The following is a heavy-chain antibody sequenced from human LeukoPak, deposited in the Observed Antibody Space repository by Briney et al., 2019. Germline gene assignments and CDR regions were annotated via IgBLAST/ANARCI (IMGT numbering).Heavy chain of an antibody. Sequence: GGSLRLSCAASGFTFSSYAMHWVRQAPGKGLEWVAVISYDGSNKYYADSVKGRFTISRDNSKNTLYLQMNSLRAEDTAVYYCARGYCTNGVCYPPTPDLSIFLVDYWGQGTLVTVSS. V-gene: IGHV3-30-3*01. D-gene: IGHD2-8*01. J-gene: IGHJ4*02. CDR1: GFTFSSYA. CDR2: ISYDGSNK. CDR3: ARGYCTNGVCYPPTPDLSIFLVDY.